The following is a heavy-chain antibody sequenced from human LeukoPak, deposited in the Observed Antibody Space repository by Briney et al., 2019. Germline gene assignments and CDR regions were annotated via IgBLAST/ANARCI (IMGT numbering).Heavy chain of an antibody. J-gene: IGHJ4*02. CDR3: AKDERRMIVGAIVY. CDR2: ISYDGSNK. Sequence: GGSLRLSCAASGFTFSSYGMHWVRQAPGKGLEWVAVISYDGSNKYYADSVKGRFTISRDNSKNTLYLQMNSLRAEDTAVYYCAKDERRMIVGAIVYWGQGTLVTVSS. V-gene: IGHV3-30*18. CDR1: GFTFSSYG. D-gene: IGHD1-26*01.